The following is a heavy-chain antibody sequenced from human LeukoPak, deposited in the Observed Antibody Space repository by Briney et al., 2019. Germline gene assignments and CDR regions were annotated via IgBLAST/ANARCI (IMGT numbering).Heavy chain of an antibody. D-gene: IGHD3-22*01. CDR1: GGSISSYY. J-gene: IGHJ4*02. V-gene: IGHV4-30-4*08. CDR2: IYYSGST. Sequence: SETLSLTCTVSGGSISSYYWSWIRQPPGKGLEWIGYIYYSGSTYYNPSLKSRVTISVDTSKNQFSLKLSSVTAADTAVYYCARGAVYYYDSSGYYYGGYYFDYWGQGTLVTVSS. CDR3: ARGAVYYYDSSGYYYGGYYFDY.